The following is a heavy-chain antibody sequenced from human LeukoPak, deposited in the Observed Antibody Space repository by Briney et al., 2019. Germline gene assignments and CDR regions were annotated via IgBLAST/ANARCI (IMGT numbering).Heavy chain of an antibody. D-gene: IGHD6-13*01. Sequence: GGSLRLSCAASGITFSSYGMHWVRQAPGKGLEWVAFIRYDGSKKYYVDSVKGRFTISRDNSKNTLYLQMNSLRAEDTAVYYCAKAPSSNTFDYWGKGTTVTVSS. CDR1: GITFSSYG. V-gene: IGHV3-30*02. CDR2: IRYDGSKK. J-gene: IGHJ4*03. CDR3: AKAPSSNTFDY.